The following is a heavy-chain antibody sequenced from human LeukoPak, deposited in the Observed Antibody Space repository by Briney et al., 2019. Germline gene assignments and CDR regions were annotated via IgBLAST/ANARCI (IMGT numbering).Heavy chain of an antibody. D-gene: IGHD2-15*01. J-gene: IGHJ4*02. CDR1: GGSISSYY. CDR2: IYYSGST. CDR3: ASGWWQLGRFDY. V-gene: IGHV4-59*01. Sequence: PSETLSLTCTVSGGSISSYYWSWIRQPPGKGLEWIGYIYYSGSTNYNPSLKSRVTISVDTSKNQSSLKLSSVTAADTAVYYCASGWWQLGRFDYWGQGTLVTVSS.